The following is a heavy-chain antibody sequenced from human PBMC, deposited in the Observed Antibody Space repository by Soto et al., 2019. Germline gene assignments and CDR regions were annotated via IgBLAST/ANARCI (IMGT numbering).Heavy chain of an antibody. J-gene: IGHJ6*02. CDR3: ATLPAAMYFYGSDV. CDR2: IYYSGST. D-gene: IGHD2-2*01. Sequence: SETLSLTCTVSGGSISSSSYYWGWIRQPPGKGLEWIGSIYYSGSTYYNPSLKSRVTLSVDTSEDQFSLNLSSVTATDTGVYYCATLPAAMYFYGSDVWGPGTTVTVSS. V-gene: IGHV4-39*01. CDR1: GGSISSSSYY.